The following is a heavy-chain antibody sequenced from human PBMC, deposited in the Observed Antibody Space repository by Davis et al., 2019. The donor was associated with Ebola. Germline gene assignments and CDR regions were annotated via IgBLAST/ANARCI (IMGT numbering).Heavy chain of an antibody. V-gene: IGHV4-39*07. CDR2: IYYSGST. CDR3: ARGPMIVVVIASTDDAFDI. Sequence: GSLRLSCTVSGGSISSSSYYWGWIRQPPGKGLEWIGSIYYSGSTNYNPSLKSRVTISVDTSKNQFSLKLSSVTAADTAVYYCARGPMIVVVIASTDDAFDIWGQGTMVTVSS. CDR1: GGSISSSSYY. D-gene: IGHD3-22*01. J-gene: IGHJ3*02.